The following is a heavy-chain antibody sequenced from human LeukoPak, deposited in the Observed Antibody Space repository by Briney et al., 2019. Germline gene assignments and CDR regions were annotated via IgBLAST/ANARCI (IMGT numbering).Heavy chain of an antibody. V-gene: IGHV3-9*03. Sequence: PGGSLRLSCAASGFTFDDYAMHWVRQAPGKGLEWVSGISWNSGSIDYADSVKGRFTISRDNAKNSLYLQMNSLSAEDMALYYCAEDTCSGGSCYSSFDYWGQGTLVTVSS. CDR3: AEDTCSGGSCYSSFDY. D-gene: IGHD2-15*01. J-gene: IGHJ4*02. CDR1: GFTFDDYA. CDR2: ISWNSGSI.